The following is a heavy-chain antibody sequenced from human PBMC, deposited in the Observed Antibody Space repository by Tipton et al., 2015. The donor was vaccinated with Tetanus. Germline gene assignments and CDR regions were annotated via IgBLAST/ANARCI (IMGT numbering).Heavy chain of an antibody. CDR3: ARRPMRDFLDGFDI. Sequence: VQLVQSGAEVKKPGESLKISCQGSGFTLSTYWIAWVRQMPGKGLEWMGFIYPDDSRTSLSPSFQGQVTISADKSISTAFLQWNSRKDSGSAMYYCARRPMRDFLDGFDICGQGTMITGSS. CDR1: GFTLSTYW. J-gene: IGHJ3*02. CDR2: IYPDDSRT. V-gene: IGHV5-51*01. D-gene: IGHD3-3*01.